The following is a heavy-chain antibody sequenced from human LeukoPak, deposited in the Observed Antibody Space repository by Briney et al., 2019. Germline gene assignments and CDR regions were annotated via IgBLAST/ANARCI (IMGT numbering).Heavy chain of an antibody. CDR3: ARRAYGTSWYLDY. Sequence: GESLKISCKGSGYSFFSHWIGWVRQMPGKGLEWMGIIYPGDSDTRYSPSLQGRVTISADKSISTAYLQWSSLKASDTAMYYCARRAYGTSWYLDYWGQGSLVTVSS. CDR2: IYPGDSDT. J-gene: IGHJ4*02. V-gene: IGHV5-51*01. CDR1: GYSFFSHW. D-gene: IGHD6-13*01.